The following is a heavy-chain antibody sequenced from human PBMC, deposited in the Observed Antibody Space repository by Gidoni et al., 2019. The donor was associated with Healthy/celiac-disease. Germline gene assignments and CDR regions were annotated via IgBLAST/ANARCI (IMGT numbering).Heavy chain of an antibody. CDR2: ISGSGGST. Sequence: EVQLLESGGGLVQPGGSLRLSCAASGFTFSSYAMSWVRQAPGKGLEWVSAISGSGGSTYYADSVKGRFTISRDNSKNTLYLQMNSLRAEDTAVYYCAKDRYSSNTGGGYFDYWGQGTLVTVSS. V-gene: IGHV3-23*01. D-gene: IGHD6-19*01. CDR3: AKDRYSSNTGGGYFDY. J-gene: IGHJ4*02. CDR1: GFTFSSYA.